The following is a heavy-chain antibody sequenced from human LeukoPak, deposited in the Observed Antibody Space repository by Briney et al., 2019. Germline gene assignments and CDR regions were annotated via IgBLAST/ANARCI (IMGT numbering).Heavy chain of an antibody. CDR3: ARAYDFWSGLNDY. D-gene: IGHD3-3*01. V-gene: IGHV3-21*01. J-gene: IGHJ4*02. Sequence: GGSLRLSCAASGFTFSSYSMNWVRQAPGKGLEWVSSISSSSSYIYYADSVKGRFTISRDNAKNSLYLQMNSLRAEDTAVYYCARAYDFWSGLNDYWGQGTLVTVSS. CDR2: ISSSSSYI. CDR1: GFTFSSYS.